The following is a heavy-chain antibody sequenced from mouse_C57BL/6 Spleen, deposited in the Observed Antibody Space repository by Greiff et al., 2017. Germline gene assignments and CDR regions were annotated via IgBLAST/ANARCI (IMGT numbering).Heavy chain of an antibody. D-gene: IGHD1-1*01. Sequence: EVQLVESGPGLVKPSQSLSLTCSVTGYSITSGYYWNWLRQFPGNKLEWMGYISYDGSNNYNPSLKNRISITRDTSKNQFFLKLNSVTTEDTATYDCARDLGSSYWYFDVWGTGTTVTVSS. J-gene: IGHJ1*03. V-gene: IGHV3-6*01. CDR1: GYSITSGYY. CDR3: ARDLGSSYWYFDV. CDR2: ISYDGSN.